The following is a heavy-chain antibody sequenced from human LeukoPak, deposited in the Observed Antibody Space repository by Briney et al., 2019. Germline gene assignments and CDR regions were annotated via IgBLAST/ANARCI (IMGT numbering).Heavy chain of an antibody. CDR3: ARSRWYSQDALDI. CDR2: INAGNGNT. Sequence: ASVKVSCKASGYIFTSYAIYWVRQAPGQRLEWMGWINAGNGNTRYSQKFQGRVTITRDTSASTAYMELSSLRSEDTAVYYCARSRWYSQDALDIWGQGTMVTVSS. J-gene: IGHJ3*02. D-gene: IGHD6-13*01. V-gene: IGHV1-3*01. CDR1: GYIFTSYA.